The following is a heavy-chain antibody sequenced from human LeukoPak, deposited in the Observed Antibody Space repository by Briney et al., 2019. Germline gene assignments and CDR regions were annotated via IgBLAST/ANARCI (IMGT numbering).Heavy chain of an antibody. V-gene: IGHV3-7*01. CDR2: IKQDGSDK. CDR1: GFTFSSYR. J-gene: IGHJ6*03. D-gene: IGHD5-18*01. CDR3: ARDRYIYGSGYSYYTDV. Sequence: QTGGSLRLSCAASGFTFSSYRMAWVRQTPGKGLEWVANIKQDGSDKYHVDSVKGRFTISRDNAKNSLYLQMNSLRAEDTAVYFCARDRYIYGSGYSYYTDVWGKGTTVTVSS.